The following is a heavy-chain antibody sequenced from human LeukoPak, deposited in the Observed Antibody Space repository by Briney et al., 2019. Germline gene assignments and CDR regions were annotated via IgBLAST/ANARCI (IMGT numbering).Heavy chain of an antibody. V-gene: IGHV4-4*02. CDR2: IYHSGST. CDR1: GGSINSSNW. Sequence: SETLSLTCAVSGGSINSSNWWSWVRQPPGKGLEWIGEIYHSGSTNYNPSLKSRVTISVDKSKNQFSLKLSSVTAADTAVYYCARVLGQQWLVREYYFDYWGQGTLVTVSS. J-gene: IGHJ4*02. D-gene: IGHD6-19*01. CDR3: ARVLGQQWLVREYYFDY.